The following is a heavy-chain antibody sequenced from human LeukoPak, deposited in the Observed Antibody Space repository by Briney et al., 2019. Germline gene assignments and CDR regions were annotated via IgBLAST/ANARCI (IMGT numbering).Heavy chain of an antibody. D-gene: IGHD3-22*01. CDR3: ARGRGDSSGYYLYYYYYMDV. J-gene: IGHJ6*03. CDR1: GYTFTSYD. V-gene: IGHV1-8*01. Sequence: ASVKVSCKASGYTFTSYDINWVRQATGQGLEWMGWMNPNSGNTGYAQKFQGRVTMTRNTSISTAYMELSSLRSEDTAVYYCARGRGDSSGYYLYYYYYMDVWGKGTTVTISS. CDR2: MNPNSGNT.